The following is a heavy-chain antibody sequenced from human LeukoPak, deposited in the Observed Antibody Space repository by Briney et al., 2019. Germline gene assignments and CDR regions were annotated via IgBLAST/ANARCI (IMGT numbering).Heavy chain of an antibody. V-gene: IGHV4-34*01. Sequence: SETLSLTCAVYGGSFSGYYWSWIRQPPGKGLEWIGEINHSGSTNYNPSLKSRVTISVDTSKNQFSLKLSSVTAADTAVYYCARERSGVPAAIRGNYYYYYMDVWGKGTTVTVSS. CDR1: GGSFSGYY. CDR2: INHSGST. CDR3: ARERSGVPAAIRGNYYYYYMDV. D-gene: IGHD2-2*02. J-gene: IGHJ6*03.